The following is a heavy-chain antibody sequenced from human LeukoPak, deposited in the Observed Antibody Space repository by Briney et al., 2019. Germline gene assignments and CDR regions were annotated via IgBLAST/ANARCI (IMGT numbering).Heavy chain of an antibody. CDR1: GFTFSSHS. CDR3: AKWGVRGYFDY. D-gene: IGHD3-16*01. CDR2: ISGTGGST. V-gene: IGHV3-23*01. J-gene: IGHJ4*02. Sequence: GGSLRLSCAASGFTFSSHSLSWIRQAAGKGLEWVSSISGTGGSTYYADSVEGRFTISRDNSKNTLFLQMNRLRGEDTAVYYCAKWGVRGYFDYWGQGTLVTVSS.